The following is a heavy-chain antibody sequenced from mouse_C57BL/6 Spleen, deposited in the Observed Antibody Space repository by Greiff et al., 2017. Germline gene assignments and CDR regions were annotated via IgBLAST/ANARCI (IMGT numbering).Heavy chain of an antibody. J-gene: IGHJ3*01. V-gene: IGHV1-18*01. CDR1: GYTFTDYN. CDR3: AKEIYYYGSSSAY. D-gene: IGHD1-1*01. CDR2: INPNNGGT. Sequence: VQLQQSGPELVKPGASVKIPCKASGYTFTDYNMDWVKQSHGKSLEWIGDINPNNGGTIYNQKFKGKATLTVDKSSSTAYMELRSLTSEDTAVYYCAKEIYYYGSSSAYWGQGTLVTVSA.